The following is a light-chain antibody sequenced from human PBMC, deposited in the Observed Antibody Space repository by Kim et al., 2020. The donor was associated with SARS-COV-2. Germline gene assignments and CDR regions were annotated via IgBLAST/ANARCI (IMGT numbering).Light chain of an antibody. CDR1: KLGDKY. CDR2: QDD. CDR3: QAWDSSTAVV. Sequence: VSPRKTARIACSGNKLGDKYPSWDQQKPGQAPVLVMDQDDNRPSGIPERFSGSSSGNTATLTISGTQALDEADYYCQAWDSSTAVVFGGGTKLTVL. V-gene: IGLV3-1*01. J-gene: IGLJ2*01.